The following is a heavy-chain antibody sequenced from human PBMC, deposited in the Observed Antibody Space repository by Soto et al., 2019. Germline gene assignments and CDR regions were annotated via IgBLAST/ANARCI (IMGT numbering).Heavy chain of an antibody. CDR3: ARVLGRRITIFGVVIDAFDI. V-gene: IGHV3-53*01. J-gene: IGHJ3*02. Sequence: GGSLRLSCAVSGFTVSNNYMSWVRQAPGKGLEGVSVIYSGGYTAYGDSVKGRFTISRDNSKNTLYLQMNSLRADDTAVYYCARVLGRRITIFGVVIDAFDIWGQGTMVTVSS. CDR1: GFTVSNNY. D-gene: IGHD3-3*01. CDR2: IYSGGYT.